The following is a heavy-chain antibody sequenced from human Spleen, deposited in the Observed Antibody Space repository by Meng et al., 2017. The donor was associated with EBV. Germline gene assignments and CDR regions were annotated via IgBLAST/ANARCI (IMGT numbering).Heavy chain of an antibody. V-gene: IGHV1-69*01. CDR1: GGTFRSDA. J-gene: IGHJ4*02. CDR2: LIPMVGAP. D-gene: IGHD3-10*01. CDR3: ASESGRGFTPDY. Sequence: QVQRVQSGDGGKKPGSSVKVSCRTSGGTFRSDAVSWVRQAPGQGLEWMGGLIPMVGAPHYAQKFQGRVTIIADESTSTHSMELNSLRSEDTAMYYCASESGRGFTPDYWGQGTLVTVSS.